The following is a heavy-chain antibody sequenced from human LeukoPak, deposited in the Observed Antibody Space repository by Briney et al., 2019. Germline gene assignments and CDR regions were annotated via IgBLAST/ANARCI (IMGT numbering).Heavy chain of an antibody. CDR1: GFTFSSYA. Sequence: GGSLRLSCAASGFTFSSYAMSWVRQAPGKGLEWVSAISGSGGSTYYADSVKGRFTISRDNSKNTLYLQMNSLRAEDTAVYYCAKDLFPGTMIVVATYYYYGMDVWGQGTTVTVSS. CDR2: ISGSGGST. J-gene: IGHJ6*02. CDR3: AKDLFPGTMIVVATYYYYGMDV. D-gene: IGHD3-22*01. V-gene: IGHV3-23*01.